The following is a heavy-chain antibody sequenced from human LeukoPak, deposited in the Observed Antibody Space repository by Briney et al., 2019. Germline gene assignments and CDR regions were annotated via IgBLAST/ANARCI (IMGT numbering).Heavy chain of an antibody. CDR1: GFTFSSYW. Sequence: GGSLRLSCAASGFTFSSYWMSWFRQAPGKGLEWVANIKQDGSETYYVDSVKGRFTISRDNAKNSLYLQMNSLRADDTAVYYCARDRDSRWDFDLWGRGTLVTVSS. D-gene: IGHD3-22*01. J-gene: IGHJ2*01. CDR2: IKQDGSET. CDR3: ARDRDSRWDFDL. V-gene: IGHV3-7*04.